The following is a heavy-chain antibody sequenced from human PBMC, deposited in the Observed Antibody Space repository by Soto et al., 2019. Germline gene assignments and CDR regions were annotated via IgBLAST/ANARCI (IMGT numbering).Heavy chain of an antibody. CDR1: GGSLSSYY. J-gene: IGHJ4*02. CDR3: ARSRGYGLYFDY. V-gene: IGHV4-59*01. Sequence: SETLSLTCTVSGGSLSSYYWCWIRQPPGKGLECIGYVSYSGSTNYNPSLKSRVTISVDTSKNQFSLKVSSVTAADTAVYLCARSRGYGLYFDYWGQGTLVTVS. D-gene: IGHD2-15*01. CDR2: VSYSGST.